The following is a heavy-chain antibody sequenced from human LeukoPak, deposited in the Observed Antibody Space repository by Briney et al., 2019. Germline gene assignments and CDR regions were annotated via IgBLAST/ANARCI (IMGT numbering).Heavy chain of an antibody. CDR2: ISGSGDNT. J-gene: IGHJ4*02. V-gene: IGHV3-23*01. CDR1: GFTFSSYA. CDR3: AIGDGLGELSSSFDH. D-gene: IGHD3-16*02. Sequence: GGSLRLSCAASGFTFSSYAMSWVRQAPGKGLEWVSGISGSGDNTYYADSLKGRFTISRDNSKNTLYLRMNSLRTEDTAVYYCAIGDGLGELSSSFDHWGQGTLVTVSS.